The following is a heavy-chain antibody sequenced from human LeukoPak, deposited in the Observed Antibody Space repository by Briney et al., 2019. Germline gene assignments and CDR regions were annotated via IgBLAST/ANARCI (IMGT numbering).Heavy chain of an antibody. CDR1: GFTFISYA. CDR2: LSGSGGTT. D-gene: IGHD3-10*01. CDR3: AKGPYYYGSGSSSPSYYYAMDV. Sequence: GGSLRLSCAASGFTFISYAMSWVRQAPGKGLEWVSALSGSGGTTYYADSVKGRFTISRDNSKNTLYIQMNSLTAADTATYFCAKGPYYYGSGSSSPSYYYAMDVWGQGTTVTVSS. V-gene: IGHV3-23*01. J-gene: IGHJ6*02.